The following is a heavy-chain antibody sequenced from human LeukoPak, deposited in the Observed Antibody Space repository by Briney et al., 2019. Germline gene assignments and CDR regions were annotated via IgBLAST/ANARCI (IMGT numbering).Heavy chain of an antibody. CDR1: GFTVSSNY. CDR2: IYSGGST. CDR3: AREISNYYDSSGPDAFDI. J-gene: IGHJ3*02. D-gene: IGHD3-22*01. V-gene: IGHV3-53*01. Sequence: GQSLRLSCAASGFTVSSNYMSWVRQAPGKGLEWVSVIYSGGSTYYADSVKGRFTISRDNSKNTLYLQMNSLRAEDTAVYYCAREISNYYDSSGPDAFDIWGQGTMVTVSS.